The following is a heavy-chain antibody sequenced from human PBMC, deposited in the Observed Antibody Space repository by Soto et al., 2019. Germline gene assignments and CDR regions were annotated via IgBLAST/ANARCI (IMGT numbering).Heavy chain of an antibody. D-gene: IGHD3-16*01. CDR2: ISPFGGAT. CDR1: GDSVSNDY. J-gene: IGHJ6*02. V-gene: IGHV1-46*01. CDR3: AKGRGGKTVANFGMDV. Sequence: ASVKVSCKASGDSVSNDYLHWVRQAPGQGFEWLGLISPFGGATAYAQRFKGRVTVTMDKSSTSFYLELSSLRSDDTAVYYCAKGRGGKTVANFGMDVWGQGVTVTVSS.